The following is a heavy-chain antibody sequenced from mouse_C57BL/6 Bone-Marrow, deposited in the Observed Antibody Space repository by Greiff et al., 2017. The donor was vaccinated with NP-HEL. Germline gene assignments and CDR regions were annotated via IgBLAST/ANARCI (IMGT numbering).Heavy chain of an antibody. J-gene: IGHJ2*01. CDR2: IYPGSGST. Sequence: QVQLQQSGAELVKPGASVKMSCKASGYTFTSYWITWVKQRPGQGLEWIGDIYPGSGSTNYNEKFKSKATLTVDTSSSTAYMQLSSLTSEDSAVYYCARYGITTVVATNYFDYWGQGTTLTVSS. CDR1: GYTFTSYW. V-gene: IGHV1-55*01. CDR3: ARYGITTVVATNYFDY. D-gene: IGHD1-1*01.